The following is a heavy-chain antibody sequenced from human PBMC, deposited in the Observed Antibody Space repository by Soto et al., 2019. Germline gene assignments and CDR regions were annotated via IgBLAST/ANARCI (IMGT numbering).Heavy chain of an antibody. CDR3: SGSYSYYGMDV. J-gene: IGHJ6*02. CDR1: GYTFTSYG. D-gene: IGHD3-10*01. V-gene: IGHV1-3*01. Sequence: ASVKVSCKASGYTFTSYGMHWVRQAPGQRLEWMGWINAGNGNTKYSQKFQGRVTITRDTSASTAYMELSSLRSEDTAVYYCSGSYSYYGMDVWGQGTTVTVSS. CDR2: INAGNGNT.